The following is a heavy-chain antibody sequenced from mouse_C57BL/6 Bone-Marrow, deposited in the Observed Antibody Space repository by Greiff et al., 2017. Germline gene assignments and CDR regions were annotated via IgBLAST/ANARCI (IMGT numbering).Heavy chain of an antibody. V-gene: IGHV1-64*01. CDR1: GYTFTSYW. J-gene: IGHJ2*01. CDR2: IHPNSGST. Sequence: QVQLQQPGAELEKPGASVKLSCKASGYTFTSYWMHWVKQRPGQGLEWIGMIHPNSGSTNYNEKFKSKATLTVDKSSSTAYMQLSSLTSEDSAVYYCARSCDAFFDYWGQGTTLTVSS. CDR3: ARSCDAFFDY.